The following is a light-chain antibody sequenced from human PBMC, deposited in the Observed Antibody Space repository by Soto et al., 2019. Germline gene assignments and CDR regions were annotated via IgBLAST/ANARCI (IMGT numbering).Light chain of an antibody. CDR3: MQGIEVPWT. Sequence: DIVMTQTPLSLSVTPGQPASISCKSSQSLLYSDGKTYLYWYLQKPGRPPQLLIFEVFNRFSGVPDRFSVSGSGTDFTLEISRVEAEDVGVYYCMQGIEVPWTFGQGTKVEIK. J-gene: IGKJ1*01. CDR1: QSLLYSDGKTY. V-gene: IGKV2D-29*01. CDR2: EVF.